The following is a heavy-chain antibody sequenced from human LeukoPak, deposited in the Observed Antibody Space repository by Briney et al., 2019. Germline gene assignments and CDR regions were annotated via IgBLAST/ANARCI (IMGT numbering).Heavy chain of an antibody. Sequence: ASVKVSCKASRYTFTRFVISWVRQAPGQGLEWMGWICPYNNETNYAQKPQGTVPITPDQSPSTAYMELRSLRSDDTAVYYCAREGGYCSSTSYPASDYWGQGTLVTVSS. CDR1: RYTFTRFV. CDR3: AREGGYCSSTSYPASDY. CDR2: ICPYNNET. V-gene: IGHV1-18*01. D-gene: IGHD2-2*01. J-gene: IGHJ4*02.